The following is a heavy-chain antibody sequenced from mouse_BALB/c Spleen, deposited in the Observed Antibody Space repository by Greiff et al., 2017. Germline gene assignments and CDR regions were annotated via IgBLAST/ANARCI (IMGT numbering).Heavy chain of an antibody. CDR1: GYAFTNYL. D-gene: IGHD3-2*01. Sequence: VQLQQSGAELVRPGTSVKVSCKASGYAFTNYLIEWVKQRPGQGLEWIGVINPGSGGTNYNEKFKGKATLTADKSSSTAYMQLSSLTSDDSAVYFCARDSSGYGRAMDYWGQGTSVTVSS. V-gene: IGHV1-54*01. CDR2: INPGSGGT. J-gene: IGHJ4*01. CDR3: ARDSSGYGRAMDY.